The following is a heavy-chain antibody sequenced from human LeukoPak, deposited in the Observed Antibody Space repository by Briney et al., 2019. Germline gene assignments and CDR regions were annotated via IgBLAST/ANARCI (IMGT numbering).Heavy chain of an antibody. CDR1: GFTFGDYA. CDR3: TRAFTEDPISAMVYYFDY. D-gene: IGHD5-18*01. CDR2: IRSKAYGGTT. V-gene: IGHV3-49*03. Sequence: PGGSLRLSCTASGFTFGDYAMSWFRQAPGKGLEWVGFIRSKAYGGTTEYAASVKGRLTISRDDSKSIAYLQMNSLKTEDTAVYYCTRAFTEDPISAMVYYFDYWGQGTLVTVSS. J-gene: IGHJ4*02.